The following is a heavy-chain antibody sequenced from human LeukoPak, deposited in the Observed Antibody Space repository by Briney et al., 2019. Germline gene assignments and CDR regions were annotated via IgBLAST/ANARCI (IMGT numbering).Heavy chain of an antibody. D-gene: IGHD3-3*01. CDR3: ARTSFFTYFGVWSGYYNV. V-gene: IGHV4-34*01. CDR2: INHIGST. CDR1: GGFSSGYY. J-gene: IGHJ6*04. Sequence: ASETMSLTCAVFGGFSSGYYWSWIRQPPGKGLEWIGEINHIGSTNYNPTPKSRFPISVDTSKNQSSLKLRSVTGADTAVYYCARTSFFTYFGVWSGYYNVWGKGTTVTVSS.